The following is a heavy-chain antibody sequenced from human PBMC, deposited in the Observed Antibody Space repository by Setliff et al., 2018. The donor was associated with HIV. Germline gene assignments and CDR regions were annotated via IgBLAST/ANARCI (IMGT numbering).Heavy chain of an antibody. CDR3: AGLSDFLDY. CDR1: GGSLSSSY. D-gene: IGHD2-21*01. Sequence: TLSLTCAVYGGSLSSSYWTWIRQAPGKGLEWIGEINHSGTANYNPSLKSRVTTSLDRSKRQFSLKLTSLTAADTAVYYCAGLSDFLDYWGLGNLVTVSS. CDR2: INHSGTA. V-gene: IGHV4-34*01. J-gene: IGHJ4*02.